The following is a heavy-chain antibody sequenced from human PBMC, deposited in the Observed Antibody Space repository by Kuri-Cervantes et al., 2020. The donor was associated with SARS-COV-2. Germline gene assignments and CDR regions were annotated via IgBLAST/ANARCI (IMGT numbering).Heavy chain of an antibody. J-gene: IGHJ6*03. CDR2: ISSSSSYT. CDR3: ARLVGGATGDYYYMDV. D-gene: IGHD1-26*01. V-gene: IGHV3-11*03. Sequence: GGSLRLSCAASGFTFSDYYMSWIRQAPGKGLEWVSYISSSSSYTNYADSVKGRFTISRDNAKNSLYLQMNSLRAEDTAVYYCARLVGGATGDYYYMDVWGKGTTVTVSS. CDR1: GFTFSDYY.